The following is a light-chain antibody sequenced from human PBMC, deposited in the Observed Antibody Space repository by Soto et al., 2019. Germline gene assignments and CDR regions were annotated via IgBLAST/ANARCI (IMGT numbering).Light chain of an antibody. J-gene: IGLJ3*02. Sequence: QSVLTQPASVSGSPGQSITISCTGTSSDIGSYNYVSWYQQHPGKAPKLMIYEVSNWPSGVSDRFSGSKSRNTASLTISGLQAEDEADYYCSSYTSTSTLVFGGGTKLTVL. V-gene: IGLV2-14*01. CDR2: EVS. CDR3: SSYTSTSTLV. CDR1: SSDIGSYNY.